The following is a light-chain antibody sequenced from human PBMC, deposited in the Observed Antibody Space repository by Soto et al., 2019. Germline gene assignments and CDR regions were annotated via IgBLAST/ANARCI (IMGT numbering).Light chain of an antibody. J-gene: IGKJ1*01. Sequence: DIQMPQSHSTLSGSVGDRVTITCRASQTISSWLAWYQQKPGKAPKLLIYKASTLKSGVPSRFSGSGSGTEFTLTISSLQPDEFATYYCQHYNSYSEAVGQGTKVDIK. CDR2: KAS. V-gene: IGKV1-5*03. CDR3: QHYNSYSEA. CDR1: QTISSW.